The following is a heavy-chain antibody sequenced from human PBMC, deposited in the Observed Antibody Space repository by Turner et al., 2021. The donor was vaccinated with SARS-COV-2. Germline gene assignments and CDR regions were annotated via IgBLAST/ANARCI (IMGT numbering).Heavy chain of an antibody. J-gene: IGHJ6*02. CDR2: ISSSSSTI. V-gene: IGHV3-48*01. Sequence: EVQLVESGGGLVQPGGSLRLSCAASGFTISNYSMNWVRQATGKGLEWVSYISSSSSTIYYADSVNGRFTISRDNAKNSLYLQMNSLRAEDTAVYYCARERGYSYGPYYYGMDVWGQGTTVTVSS. CDR1: GFTISNYS. CDR3: ARERGYSYGPYYYGMDV. D-gene: IGHD5-18*01.